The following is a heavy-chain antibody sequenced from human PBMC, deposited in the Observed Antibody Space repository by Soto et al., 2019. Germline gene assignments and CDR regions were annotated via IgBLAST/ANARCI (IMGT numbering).Heavy chain of an antibody. CDR3: ARHLPYCGGDCYSLDY. V-gene: IGHV4-59*08. Sequence: QVQLQESGPGLVKPSETLSLTCTVSGGSISSYYWSWIRQPPGTGLEWIGYIYYSASTNYSPSLKSRVTISVDTSKNQFSLNLSSVTAADTAVYYCARHLPYCGGDCYSLDYWGQGTLVTVSS. CDR1: GGSISSYY. J-gene: IGHJ4*02. CDR2: IYYSAST. D-gene: IGHD2-21*02.